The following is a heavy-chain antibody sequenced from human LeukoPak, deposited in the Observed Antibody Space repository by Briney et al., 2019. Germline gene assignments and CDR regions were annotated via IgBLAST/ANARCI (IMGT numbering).Heavy chain of an antibody. CDR2: IKSETDGGTT. CDR1: GFTFSHAW. CDR3: TTEGDDIAEAWFDF. J-gene: IGHJ4*02. D-gene: IGHD6-13*01. Sequence: AGGSLRLSCAASGFTFSHAWMSWVRQGPGKGLEWVGRIKSETDGGTTDYAAPVKGRFNISRDDSKNTLYLQMNSLRTEDTAVYYCTTEGDDIAEAWFDFWGQGTLVTVSS. V-gene: IGHV3-15*01.